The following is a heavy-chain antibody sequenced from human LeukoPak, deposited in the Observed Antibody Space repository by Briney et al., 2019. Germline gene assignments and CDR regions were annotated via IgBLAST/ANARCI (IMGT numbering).Heavy chain of an antibody. J-gene: IGHJ5*02. CDR2: IYYSGSS. CDR3: ARADNWFDP. V-gene: IGHV4-59*01. Sequence: LSETLSLTCTVSGGSISSYYWSWIRQPPGKGLEWNGHIYYSGSSNYNPSLKSRVTISVDASKNQFSLKLSSVTAADTAVYYCARADNWFDPWGQGTLVTVSS. CDR1: GGSISSYY.